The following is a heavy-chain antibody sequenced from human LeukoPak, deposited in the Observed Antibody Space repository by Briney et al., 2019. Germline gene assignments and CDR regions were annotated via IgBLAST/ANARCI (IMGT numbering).Heavy chain of an antibody. CDR3: AAERYGGISDCCNFEI. V-gene: IGHV1-58*01. CDR2: IIVGTGTT. J-gene: IGHJ3*02. D-gene: IGHD4-23*01. Sequence: EASVKVSCKSSGFSFSTSAVQWVRQARGQRLEWIGWIIVGTGTTNYAQSLQGRLTITRDMSTNTAYMELSSLRSEDTAVYYCAAERYGGISDCCNFEIWGKGQWSPSLQ. CDR1: GFSFSTSA.